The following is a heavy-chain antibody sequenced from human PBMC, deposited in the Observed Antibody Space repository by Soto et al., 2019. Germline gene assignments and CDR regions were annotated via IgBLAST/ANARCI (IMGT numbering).Heavy chain of an antibody. V-gene: IGHV1-2*02. D-gene: IGHD3-16*01. CDR3: ARTDYLFSTLTYYFDY. CDR2: INPDNGVP. Sequence: GASVKVSCKDSGYTCTGYYVNWALQAPVQGLEWMGWINPDNGVPNYAQKFQGRVTLSRDTSINTAYMELSRLTSDDTAMYYCARTDYLFSTLTYYFDYWGQGTLVTVSS. J-gene: IGHJ4*02. CDR1: GYTCTGYY.